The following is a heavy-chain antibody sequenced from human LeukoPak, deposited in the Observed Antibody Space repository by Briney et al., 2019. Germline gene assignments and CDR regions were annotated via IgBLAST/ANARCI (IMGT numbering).Heavy chain of an antibody. CDR3: ARALYSSSSFDY. CDR2: IYHSGST. CDR1: GYSISGAYY. D-gene: IGHD6-13*01. Sequence: SSETLSLTCTVSGYSISGAYYWGWIRQPPGKGLKWIGSIYHSGSTYYNPSLKSRVTISVDTSKNQFSLRLSSVTAADTAVYYCARALYSSSSFDYWGQGTLVTVSS. V-gene: IGHV4-38-2*02. J-gene: IGHJ4*02.